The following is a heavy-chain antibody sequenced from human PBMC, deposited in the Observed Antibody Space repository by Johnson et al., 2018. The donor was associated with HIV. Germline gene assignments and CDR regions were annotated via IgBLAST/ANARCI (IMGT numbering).Heavy chain of an antibody. CDR2: ISFDGSNK. Sequence: QVQLVESGGDVVQPGRSLRLSCAASRFIFSTSGMHWVRQAPGKGLEWVAVISFDGSNKYYADSVKGRFTISRYNSRNTLYLQMNSLRTDDSAVYYCARPTVVVLPHGAFDIWGPGTMVTVSS. CDR1: RFIFSTSG. J-gene: IGHJ3*02. CDR3: ARPTVVVLPHGAFDI. V-gene: IGHV3-30*19. D-gene: IGHD2-2*01.